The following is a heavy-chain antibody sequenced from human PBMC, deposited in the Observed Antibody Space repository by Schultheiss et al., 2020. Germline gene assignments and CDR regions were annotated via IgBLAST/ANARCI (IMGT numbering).Heavy chain of an antibody. J-gene: IGHJ6*04. CDR2: ISSSGSTI. V-gene: IGHV3-11*01. CDR1: GFTFSDYY. D-gene: IGHD1-7*01. Sequence: GGSLRLSCAASGFTFSDYYMSWIRQAPGKGLEWVSYISSSGSTIYYADSVKGRFTISRDNAKNSLYLQMNSLRSDDTAVYYCVRDRSDAANWNYEAVVPMDVWGKGTTVNVSS. CDR3: VRDRSDAANWNYEAVVPMDV.